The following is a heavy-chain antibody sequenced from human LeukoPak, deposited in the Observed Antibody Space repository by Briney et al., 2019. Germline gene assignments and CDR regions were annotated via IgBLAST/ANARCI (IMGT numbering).Heavy chain of an antibody. CDR1: GFTFSSYA. V-gene: IGHV3-30-3*01. CDR2: ISYDGSNK. CDR3: AGAPDVVVPAAV. D-gene: IGHD2-2*01. Sequence: GGCLRLSCAASGFTFSSYAMHWVRQAPGKGLEWVAVISYDGSNKYYADSVKGRFTISRDNSKNTLYLQMNSLRAEDTAVYYCAGAPDVVVPAAVWGQGTLVTVSS. J-gene: IGHJ4*02.